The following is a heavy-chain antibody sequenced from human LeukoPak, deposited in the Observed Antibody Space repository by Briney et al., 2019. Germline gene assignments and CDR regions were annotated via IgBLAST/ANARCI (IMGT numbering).Heavy chain of an antibody. J-gene: IGHJ4*02. CDR2: INPNSGGT. CDR3: ARSMATTHLFDY. CDR1: GYTFTGYY. V-gene: IGHV1-2*02. D-gene: IGHD5-24*01. Sequence: ASVTVSCKASGYTFTGYYMHWVRQAPGQGLEWMGWINPNSGGTNYAQKFQGRVTMTRDTSISTAYMELSRLRSDDTAVYYCARSMATTHLFDYWGQGTLVTVSS.